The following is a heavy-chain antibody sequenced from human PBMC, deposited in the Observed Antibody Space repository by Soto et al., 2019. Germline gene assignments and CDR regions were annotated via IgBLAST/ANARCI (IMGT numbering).Heavy chain of an antibody. CDR3: ARTHSGSYYSVFNY. CDR2: IYQSGST. V-gene: IGHV4-30-2*01. CDR1: GGSLSSSAYS. Sequence: PSETLSLTCAVSGGSLSSSAYSWSWIRQPPGKGLEWIGFIYQSGSTYYNPSLKSRVTMSLDRPKNQFSLKLSSVTAADTAVYYCARTHSGSYYSVFNYWGRGSLVTVSS. D-gene: IGHD1-26*01. J-gene: IGHJ4*02.